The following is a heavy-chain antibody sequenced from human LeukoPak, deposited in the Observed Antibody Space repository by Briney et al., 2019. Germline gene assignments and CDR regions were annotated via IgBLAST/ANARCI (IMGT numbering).Heavy chain of an antibody. Sequence: AGGSLRLSCAASGFTFSTYPMHWVRQAPGKGLEYVSTISTNGDSTCYVNSVKGRFTISRDNSKNTLYLQMGSLRTEDMAVYYCARRGDYGDYWGQGTLVTVSS. V-gene: IGHV3-64*01. J-gene: IGHJ4*02. CDR1: GFTFSTYP. D-gene: IGHD3-10*01. CDR3: ARRGDYGDY. CDR2: ISTNGDST.